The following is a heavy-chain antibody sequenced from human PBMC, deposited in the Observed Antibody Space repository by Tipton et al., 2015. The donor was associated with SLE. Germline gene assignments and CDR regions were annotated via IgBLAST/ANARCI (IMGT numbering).Heavy chain of an antibody. Sequence: QSGAEVKKPGASVKVSCKASGYTFTSYGISWVRQAHGQGLEWMGWISAYNGNTNYAQKLQARVIMTTDTSTSTAYMELRSLRSDDTAVYYCASDIAAGDVFDIWGQGTIVTVSS. D-gene: IGHD6-13*01. V-gene: IGHV1-18*01. CDR2: ISAYNGNT. J-gene: IGHJ3*02. CDR3: ASDIAAGDVFDI. CDR1: GYTFTSYG.